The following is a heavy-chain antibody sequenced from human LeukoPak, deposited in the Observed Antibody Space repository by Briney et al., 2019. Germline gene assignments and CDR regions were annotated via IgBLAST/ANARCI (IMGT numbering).Heavy chain of an antibody. D-gene: IGHD2-2*01. CDR2: ISWNSGSI. CDR1: GFTFNDYA. Sequence: PGGSLRLSCAASGFTFNDYAMHWVRQAPGKGLEWVSGISWNSGSIGYADSVKGRFTISRDNSKNSLYLQMNSLRAEDTAVYYCAREVVPAAYSLFFDYWGQGALVTVSS. J-gene: IGHJ4*02. V-gene: IGHV3-9*01. CDR3: AREVVPAAYSLFFDY.